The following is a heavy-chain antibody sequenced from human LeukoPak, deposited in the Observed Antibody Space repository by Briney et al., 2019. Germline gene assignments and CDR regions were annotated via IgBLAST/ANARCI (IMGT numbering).Heavy chain of an antibody. CDR3: AREERGLAYFDI. Sequence: PSETLSLTCTVSGGSISSGSYFWSWIRQPAGKGLEWIGHIYTSGSTNYDPSLKSRVTISVDTSQNQFSLKLNSVTAADTAVYYCAREERGLAYFDIWGRGTMVTVSS. CDR1: GGSISSGSYF. CDR2: IYTSGST. D-gene: IGHD2-21*01. J-gene: IGHJ3*02. V-gene: IGHV4-61*09.